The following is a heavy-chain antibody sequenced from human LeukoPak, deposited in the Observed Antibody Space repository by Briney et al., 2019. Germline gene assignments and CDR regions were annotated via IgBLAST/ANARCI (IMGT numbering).Heavy chain of an antibody. CDR2: IYSGGST. J-gene: IGHJ3*02. V-gene: IGHV3-53*01. D-gene: IGHD6-19*01. CDR3: ARVFIEVSGTDAFDI. CDR1: GFTVSSNY. Sequence: GGSLRLSCAASGFTVSSNYMSWVRQAPGKGLEWVSVIYSGGSTYYADSVKGRFTISRHNSKNTLYLQMNSLRAEDTAVYYCARVFIEVSGTDAFDIWGQGTMVTVSS.